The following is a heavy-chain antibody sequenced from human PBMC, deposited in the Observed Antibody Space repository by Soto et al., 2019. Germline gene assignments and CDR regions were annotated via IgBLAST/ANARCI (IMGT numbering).Heavy chain of an antibody. D-gene: IGHD3-3*01. V-gene: IGHV4-39*01. CDR1: GGSISSSSYY. CDR3: ASRTYYVFWSGYYPSYYFDY. CDR2: IYYSGST. Sequence: SETLSLTCTVSGGSISSSSYYWGWIRQPPGKGLEWIGSIYYSGSTYYNPSLKSRVTISVDTSKNQFSLKLSSVTAADTAVYYCASRTYYVFWSGYYPSYYFDYWAQGTLVTVS. J-gene: IGHJ4*02.